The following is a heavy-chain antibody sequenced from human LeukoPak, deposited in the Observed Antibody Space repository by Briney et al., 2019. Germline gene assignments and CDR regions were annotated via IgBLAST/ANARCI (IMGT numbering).Heavy chain of an antibody. V-gene: IGHV1-18*04. CDR2: ISAYNGNT. J-gene: IGHJ4*02. D-gene: IGHD3-22*01. Sequence: GASVKVSCKASGYTFTGYYMHWVRQAPGQGLEWMGWISAYNGNTNYAQKLQGRVTMTTDTSTSTAYMELRSLRSDDTAVYYCARDFDYYDSSGYYFDYWGQGTLVTVSS. CDR3: ARDFDYYDSSGYYFDY. CDR1: GYTFTGYY.